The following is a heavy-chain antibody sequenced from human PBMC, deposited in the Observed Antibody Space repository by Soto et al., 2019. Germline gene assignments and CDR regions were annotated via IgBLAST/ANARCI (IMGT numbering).Heavy chain of an antibody. CDR3: ARATLKYSSSWYFSGAGPGYYFDY. CDR1: GGSISSYY. J-gene: IGHJ4*02. Sequence: SETLSLTCTVSGGSISSYYWSWIRQPPGKGLEWIGYIYYSGSTNYNPSLKSRVTISVDRSKNQFSLKLSSVTAAATAVYYCARATLKYSSSWYFSGAGPGYYFDYWGQGTLVTVSS. CDR2: IYYSGST. V-gene: IGHV4-59*01. D-gene: IGHD6-13*01.